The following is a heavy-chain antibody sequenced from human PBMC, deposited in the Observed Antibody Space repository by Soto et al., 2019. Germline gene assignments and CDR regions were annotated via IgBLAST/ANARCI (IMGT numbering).Heavy chain of an antibody. CDR1: GFVFKDSS. Sequence: EVLLVESGGGMVQPGGSLKLSCAASGFVFKDSSIHWVRQASGKGLEWVGRIRDGAYCYATAYAESVKGGSTIPRDDSSNPAYLQMSGLKTEDTAIYYCTRLISAAHDYWGQGTLVTVSS. J-gene: IGHJ4*02. D-gene: IGHD3-10*01. CDR2: IRDGAYCYAT. CDR3: TRLISAAHDY. V-gene: IGHV3-73*01.